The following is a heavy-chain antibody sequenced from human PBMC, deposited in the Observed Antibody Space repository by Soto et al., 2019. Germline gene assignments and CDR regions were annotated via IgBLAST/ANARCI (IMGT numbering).Heavy chain of an antibody. V-gene: IGHV1-2*04. J-gene: IGHJ3*02. CDR1: GYTFTGYY. Sequence: ASVKVSCKASGYTFTGYYMHWVRQAPGQGLEWMGWINPNSGGTNYAQKFQGWVTMTRDTSISTAYMELSRLRSDDTAVYYCARALLKLSGSHTYYYDSSGYDAFDIWGQGTMVTVSS. CDR2: INPNSGGT. D-gene: IGHD3-22*01. CDR3: ARALLKLSGSHTYYYDSSGYDAFDI.